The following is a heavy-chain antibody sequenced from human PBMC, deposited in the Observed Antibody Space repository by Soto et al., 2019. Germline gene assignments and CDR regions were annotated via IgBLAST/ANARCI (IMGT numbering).Heavy chain of an antibody. J-gene: IGHJ5*02. D-gene: IGHD2-15*01. CDR1: GYTFISHA. Sequence: QVQLVQSGGEVKKPGASVKVSCKASGYTFISHAITWVRQAPGQVLEWMGWISGYNGDTNYAQDLQGRVTMTTDTSKSTAYMEMRSLRSDDTAVYFCARSKRYCRGGSCYWNWFDPWGQGTLVTVSS. CDR2: ISGYNGDT. CDR3: ARSKRYCRGGSCYWNWFDP. V-gene: IGHV1-18*01.